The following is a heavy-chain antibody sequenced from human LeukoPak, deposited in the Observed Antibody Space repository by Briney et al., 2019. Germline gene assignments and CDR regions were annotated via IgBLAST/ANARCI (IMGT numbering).Heavy chain of an antibody. Sequence: SETLSLTCTVSGGSISSSSYYWGWIRQPPGKGLEWIRSIYYSGSTYYNPSLKSRVTISVDTSNNQFSLKLSSVTAADTAVYYCARRSSSGHFDYWGQGTLVTVSS. CDR1: GGSISSSSYY. CDR3: ARRSSSGHFDY. D-gene: IGHD6-25*01. V-gene: IGHV4-39*01. CDR2: IYYSGST. J-gene: IGHJ4*02.